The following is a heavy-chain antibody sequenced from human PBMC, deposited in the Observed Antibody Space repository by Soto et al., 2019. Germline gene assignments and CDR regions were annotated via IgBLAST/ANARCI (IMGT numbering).Heavy chain of an antibody. CDR3: ARGKEGLRYGVQDAFDI. CDR2: ISSSSSYI. D-gene: IGHD4-17*01. V-gene: IGHV3-21*01. J-gene: IGHJ3*02. CDR1: GFTFSSYS. Sequence: EVQLVESGGGLVKPGGSLRLSCAASGFTFSSYSMNWVRQAPGKGLEWVSSISSSSSYIYYADSVKGRFTISRDNAKNSLYLQMNSLRAEDTAVYYCARGKEGLRYGVQDAFDIWGQGTMVTVSS.